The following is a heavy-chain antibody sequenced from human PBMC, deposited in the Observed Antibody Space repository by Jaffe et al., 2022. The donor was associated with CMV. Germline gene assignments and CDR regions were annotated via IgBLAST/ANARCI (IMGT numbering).Heavy chain of an antibody. CDR1: GGTFSSYA. Sequence: QVQLVQSGAEVKKPGSSVKVSCKASGGTFSSYAISWVRQAPGQGLEWMGGIIPIFGTANYAQKFQGRVTITADESTSTAYMELSSLRSEDTAVYYCASPSWSIAARPWGGETVYYYGMDVWGQGTTVTVSS. V-gene: IGHV1-69*01. CDR3: ASPSWSIAARPWGGETVYYYGMDV. CDR2: IIPIFGTA. D-gene: IGHD6-6*01. J-gene: IGHJ6*02.